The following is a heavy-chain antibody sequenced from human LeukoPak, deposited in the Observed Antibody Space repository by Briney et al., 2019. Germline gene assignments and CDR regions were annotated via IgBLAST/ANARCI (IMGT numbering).Heavy chain of an antibody. D-gene: IGHD5-24*01. CDR2: TYHRSKWYG. J-gene: IGHJ4*02. Sequence: SQTLSLTCAMSGDSVSSNSTAWHWIRQSPSRGLEWLGRTYHRSKWYGDYAVSMKSRLTITPDTYKNQFSLHLNSVSPDDTAVYDCAREADGYTSDPCDFWGQGTLVTVSS. V-gene: IGHV6-1*01. CDR3: AREADGYTSDPCDF. CDR1: GDSVSSNSTA.